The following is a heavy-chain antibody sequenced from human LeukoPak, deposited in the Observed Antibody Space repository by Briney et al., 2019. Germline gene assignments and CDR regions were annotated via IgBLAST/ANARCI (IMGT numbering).Heavy chain of an antibody. V-gene: IGHV4-59*08. Sequence: KASETLSLTCTVSGGSISSYYWSWIRQPPGKGLEWIGYIYYSGSTNYNPSLKSRVTISVDTSKNQFSLKLSSVTAADTAVYYCARQGMDYGDYYFDYWGQGTLVTVSS. CDR1: GGSISSYY. CDR2: IYYSGST. D-gene: IGHD4-17*01. J-gene: IGHJ4*02. CDR3: ARQGMDYGDYYFDY.